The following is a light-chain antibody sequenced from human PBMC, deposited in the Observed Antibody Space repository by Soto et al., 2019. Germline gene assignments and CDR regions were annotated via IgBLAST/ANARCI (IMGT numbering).Light chain of an antibody. CDR3: QQYKNWPPIT. CDR2: DAS. CDR1: QSVSSY. V-gene: IGKV3-11*01. Sequence: EIVLTQSPATLSLSPGERATLSFSASQSVSSYLAWYQQKPGQAPRLLIYDASNRATGIPARFSGSASGTEFTLTISGLQSEDFAVYYCQQYKNWPPITFGQGTRLEIK. J-gene: IGKJ5*01.